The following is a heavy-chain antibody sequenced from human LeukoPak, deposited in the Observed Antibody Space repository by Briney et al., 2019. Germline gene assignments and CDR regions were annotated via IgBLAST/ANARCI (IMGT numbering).Heavy chain of an antibody. CDR1: GFTFSSYS. CDR2: ISTSSSYI. V-gene: IGHV3-21*06. CDR3: AKSADNYYYYYMDV. D-gene: IGHD3-3*01. J-gene: IGHJ6*03. Sequence: PGGSLRLSCAASGFTFSSYSMSWVRQAPGKGLEWVSSISTSSSYIYYADSVKGRFTISRDNAKNSLYLQMNSLRAGDTAVYYCAKSADNYYYYYMDVWGKGTTVTVSS.